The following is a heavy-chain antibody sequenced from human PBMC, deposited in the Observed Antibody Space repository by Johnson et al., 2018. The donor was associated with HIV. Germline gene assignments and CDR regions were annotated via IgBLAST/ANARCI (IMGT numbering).Heavy chain of an antibody. V-gene: IGHV3-74*01. J-gene: IGHJ3*02. CDR3: ARDLPYCSGGFCQTDAFDI. D-gene: IGHD2-15*01. Sequence: VQLVESGGGLVQPGGSLILSCAASGFTFSSYWMHWVRQAPGKGLVWVSRISSDGSSTYYADSVKGRFTISRDNAKNTMFVQMNSLRVEDTAVYYCARDLPYCSGGFCQTDAFDIWGQGTMVTVSS. CDR2: ISSDGSST. CDR1: GFTFSSYW.